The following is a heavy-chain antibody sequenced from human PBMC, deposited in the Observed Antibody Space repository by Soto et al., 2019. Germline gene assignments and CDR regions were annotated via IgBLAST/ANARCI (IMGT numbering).Heavy chain of an antibody. Sequence: QVQLVQSGAEVKKPGASVKVSCKASGYTFTSYAIHWVRQAPGQRLEWMGWINAGNGNTQYSQKFQGRVTITRDTSASTAYMELSSLRSDDTAVYYCARTGSSSWFWFDPWGQGTLVTVSS. CDR2: INAGNGNT. D-gene: IGHD6-13*01. CDR3: ARTGSSSWFWFDP. V-gene: IGHV1-3*01. CDR1: GYTFTSYA. J-gene: IGHJ5*02.